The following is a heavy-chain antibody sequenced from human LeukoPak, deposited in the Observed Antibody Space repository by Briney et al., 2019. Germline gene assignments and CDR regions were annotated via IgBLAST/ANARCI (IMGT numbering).Heavy chain of an antibody. CDR1: GFTFSNAW. V-gene: IGHV3-20*04. CDR2: ISWNGGTT. Sequence: GGSLRLSCAASGFTFSNAWMNWVRQAPGKGLEWVSGISWNGGTTSYADSVQGRFTISRDNANNSLYLQMNSLRAEDTALYYCARGFYGSGGYYPYYFDYWGQGTLVTVS. CDR3: ARGFYGSGGYYPYYFDY. J-gene: IGHJ4*02. D-gene: IGHD3-10*01.